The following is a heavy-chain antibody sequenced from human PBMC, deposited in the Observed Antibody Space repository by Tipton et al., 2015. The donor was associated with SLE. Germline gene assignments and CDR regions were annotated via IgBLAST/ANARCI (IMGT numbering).Heavy chain of an antibody. J-gene: IGHJ6*03. CDR3: VRAVKQQLVRTSKWVYYMDV. V-gene: IGHV4-31*03. D-gene: IGHD6-13*01. CDR1: GASISGGAYY. CDR2: IYYSGST. Sequence: TLSLTCNISGASISGGAYYWSWIRQHPGKGLEWIGYIYYSGSTFYNPSLKSRLTLSLDTSEKQFSLKLSSVTAADTAVYYCVRAVKQQLVRTSKWVYYMDVWGKGTTVTVSS.